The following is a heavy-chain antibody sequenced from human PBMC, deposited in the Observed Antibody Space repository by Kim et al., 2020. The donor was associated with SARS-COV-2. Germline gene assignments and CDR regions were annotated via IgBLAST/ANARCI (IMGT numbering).Heavy chain of an antibody. CDR2: INHSGST. CDR1: GGSFSGYY. CDR3: ARGADYCTNGVCYTGGYYYYGMDV. Sequence: SETLSLTCAVYGGSFSGYYWSWIRQPPGKGLEWIGEINHSGSTNYNPSLKSRVTISVDTSKNQFSLKLSSVTAADTAVYYCARGADYCTNGVCYTGGYYYYGMDVWGQGTTVTVSS. V-gene: IGHV4-34*01. D-gene: IGHD2-8*01. J-gene: IGHJ6*02.